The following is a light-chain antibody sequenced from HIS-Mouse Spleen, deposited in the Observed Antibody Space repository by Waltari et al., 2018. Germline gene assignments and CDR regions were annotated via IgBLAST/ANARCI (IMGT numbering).Light chain of an antibody. CDR3: SSYTSSSTLV. Sequence: QSALTQPASVSGSPGQSITISCTGTSSDVGGYNYVSWYQQHPGKAPKLMIYEVSNQPSGVSNRFSGSKSGNTAALTISWLQAEDEADYYCSSYTSSSTLVFGGGTKLTVL. J-gene: IGLJ2*01. CDR2: EVS. CDR1: SSDVGGYNY. V-gene: IGLV2-14*01.